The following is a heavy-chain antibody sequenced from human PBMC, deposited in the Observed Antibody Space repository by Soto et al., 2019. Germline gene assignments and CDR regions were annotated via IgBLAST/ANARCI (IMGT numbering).Heavy chain of an antibody. CDR1: GYMFTTYG. V-gene: IGHV1-18*01. CDR2: ISAYNGNK. D-gene: IGHD6-6*01. Sequence: QVPLVQSGGEVKKPGASVEVSCKASGYMFTTYGISWVRQAPGQGLEWMAWISAYNGNKKFAQRFQGRVTMTTDTSTTTVSMELRNLTSDDTAIYYCARTGGGLAARPLEYWGQGTLVTVSS. J-gene: IGHJ4*02. CDR3: ARTGGGLAARPLEY.